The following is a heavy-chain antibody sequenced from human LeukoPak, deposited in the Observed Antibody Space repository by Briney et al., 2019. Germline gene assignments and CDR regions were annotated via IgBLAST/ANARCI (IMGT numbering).Heavy chain of an antibody. Sequence: PGGSLRLSCVASGFSFSSYNMNWVRQAPGKGLEWVSSISRSASNIYYAGSVKGRFTISRDNAKNSFYLQMNSLRAEDTAVFYCARDPEGFGATYFDYWGQGTLVTVSS. J-gene: IGHJ4*02. CDR3: ARDPEGFGATYFDY. D-gene: IGHD3-16*01. CDR1: GFSFSSYN. V-gene: IGHV3-21*01. CDR2: ISRSASNI.